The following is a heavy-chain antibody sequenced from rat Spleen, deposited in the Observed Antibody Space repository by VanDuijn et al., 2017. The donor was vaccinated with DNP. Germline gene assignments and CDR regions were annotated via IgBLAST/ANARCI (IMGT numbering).Heavy chain of an antibody. CDR3: ARQPTGMDY. Sequence: EVQLQESGPGLVKPSQSLSLTCSVTGYSITSSFRWTWIRKFPGDKLEWIGHISYGGSTSYNPSLKSRISITRDTSKNQFFLQLNSVTTEDTATYYCARQPTGMDYWGQGVMVIVSS. CDR2: ISYGGST. V-gene: IGHV3-1*01. D-gene: IGHD1-7*01. J-gene: IGHJ2*01. CDR1: GYSITSSF.